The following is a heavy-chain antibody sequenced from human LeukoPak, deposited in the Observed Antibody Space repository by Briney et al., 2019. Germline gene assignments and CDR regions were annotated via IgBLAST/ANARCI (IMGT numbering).Heavy chain of an antibody. D-gene: IGHD3-16*02. CDR1: GYSISSGYY. CDR3: ARGGGDYYDHVWGSYRPYYFDY. CDR2: IYHSGST. V-gene: IGHV4-38-2*02. Sequence: SETLSLTCTVSGYSISSGYYWGWIRQPPGKGLEWIGSIYHSGSTYYNPSLKSRVTISVDTSKNQFSLKLSSVTAADTAVYYCARGGGDYYDHVWGSYRPYYFDYWGQGTLVTVSS. J-gene: IGHJ4*02.